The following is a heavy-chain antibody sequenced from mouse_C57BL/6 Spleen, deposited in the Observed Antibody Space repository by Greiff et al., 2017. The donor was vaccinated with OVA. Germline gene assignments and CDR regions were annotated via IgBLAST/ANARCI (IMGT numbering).Heavy chain of an antibody. CDR1: GFSFTSYA. Sequence: VQLQQSGPGLVAPSQSLSITCTVSGFSFTSYAISWVRQPPGKGLEWLGVIWTGGGTNYNSALKSRLSISKDNTKSQVFLKMNSLQTDDTARDYCARPDSSGFAYWGQGTLVTVSA. J-gene: IGHJ3*01. D-gene: IGHD3-2*02. V-gene: IGHV2-9-1*01. CDR3: ARPDSSGFAY. CDR2: IWTGGGT.